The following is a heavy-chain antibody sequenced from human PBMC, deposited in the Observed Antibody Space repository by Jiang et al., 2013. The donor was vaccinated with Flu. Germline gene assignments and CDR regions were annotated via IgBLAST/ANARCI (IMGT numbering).Heavy chain of an antibody. D-gene: IGHD3-22*01. Sequence: QTLSLTCAISGDSVSSSTAAWNWIRQSPSRGLEWLGRTYYRSRWFADYGGSVISRININPDVSENQFSLQLNSVTPKDTAVYYCARDDAGGYSGSFDIWGQGTVVAVSS. J-gene: IGHJ3*02. CDR2: TYYRSRWFA. CDR3: ARDDAGGYSGSFDI. CDR1: GDSVSSSTAA. V-gene: IGHV6-1*01.